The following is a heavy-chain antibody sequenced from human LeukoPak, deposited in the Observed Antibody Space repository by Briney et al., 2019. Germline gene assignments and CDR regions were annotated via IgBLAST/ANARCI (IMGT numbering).Heavy chain of an antibody. J-gene: IGHJ5*02. CDR2: INTDMSKT. V-gene: IGHV3-74*01. D-gene: IGHD3-22*01. Sequence: PGGSLRLSCAASGFTFSNYWMHWVRQAPGKGLVWVSRINTDMSKTIYADFVKGRFTISRDNAKNSLYLQMNSLRAEDTAVYYCARDSAIFYYDSSGYSPENWFDPWGQGTLVTVSS. CDR3: ARDSAIFYYDSSGYSPENWFDP. CDR1: GFTFSNYW.